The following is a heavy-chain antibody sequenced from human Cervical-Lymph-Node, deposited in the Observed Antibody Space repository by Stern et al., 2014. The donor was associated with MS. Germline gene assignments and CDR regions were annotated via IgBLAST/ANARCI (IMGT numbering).Heavy chain of an antibody. V-gene: IGHV5-51*01. D-gene: IGHD5-24*01. J-gene: IGHJ4*02. Sequence: VQLVESGAEVKKPGESLKISCKASRDSFTHYWIGWVRQMPGKGLAWMGIIFPVDSDTKYSPSFEGQVTFSVDRSTSTASLQWSSLKASDTAIYYCARHHGRSPTPFDSWGQGTRVTVSS. CDR2: IFPVDSDT. CDR1: RDSFTHYW. CDR3: ARHHGRSPTPFDS.